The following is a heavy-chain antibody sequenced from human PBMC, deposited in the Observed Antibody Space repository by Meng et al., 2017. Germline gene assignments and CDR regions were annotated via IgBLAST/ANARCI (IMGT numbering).Heavy chain of an antibody. J-gene: IGHJ3*02. CDR2: IYYSGST. D-gene: IGHD4-17*01. CDR3: ARTVTSLVLDI. V-gene: IGHV4-31*01. CDR1: GGSISSGGYY. Sequence: QVQLQESGPGLVQPSQTLSLTCTVSGGSISSGGYYWSWIRQHPGKGLEWIGYIYYSGSTYYNPSLKSLVTISVDTSKNQFSLKLSSVTAADTAVYYCARTVTSLVLDIWGQGTMVTVSS.